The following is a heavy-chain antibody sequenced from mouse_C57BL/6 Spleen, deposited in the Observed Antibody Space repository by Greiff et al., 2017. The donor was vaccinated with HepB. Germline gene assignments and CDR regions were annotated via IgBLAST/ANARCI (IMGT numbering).Heavy chain of an antibody. CDR3: ARGDGSSYGYFDV. Sequence: VQLKESGAELVKPGASVKMSCKASGYTFTTYPIEWMKQNHGKSLEWIGNFHPYNDDTKYNEKFKGKATLTVEKSSSTVYLELSRLTSDDSAVYYCARGDGSSYGYFDVWGTGTTVTVSS. CDR1: GYTFTTYP. J-gene: IGHJ1*03. D-gene: IGHD1-1*01. CDR2: FHPYNDDT. V-gene: IGHV1-47*01.